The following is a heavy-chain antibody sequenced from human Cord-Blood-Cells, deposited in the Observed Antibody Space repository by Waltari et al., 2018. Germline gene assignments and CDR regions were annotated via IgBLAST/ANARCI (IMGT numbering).Heavy chain of an antibody. CDR1: GFTFGSYP. CDR3: ARDGIAAAGFDY. J-gene: IGHJ4*02. D-gene: IGHD6-13*01. Sequence: QVQLVESGGGVVQPGRSMRLSCAASGFTFGSYPMPWFRQAPGKGLEWVAVISYDGSNKYYEDSVKGRFTISRDNSKNTLYLQMNSLRAEDTAVYYCARDGIAAAGFDYWGQGTLVTVSS. V-gene: IGHV3-30*04. CDR2: ISYDGSNK.